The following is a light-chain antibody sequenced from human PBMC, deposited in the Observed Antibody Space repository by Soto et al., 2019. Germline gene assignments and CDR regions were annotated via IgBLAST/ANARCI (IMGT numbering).Light chain of an antibody. CDR2: AAS. Sequence: DIQMTQSPSSLSASVGDRVTITCRASQSISNYLNWYQQKPGKAPKLLIYAASSLQTGVPSRFSGSASGTDFTLTISSLQPEDFATYYCQQSYSTPGTFGPGTKVDIK. V-gene: IGKV1-39*01. CDR1: QSISNY. CDR3: QQSYSTPGT. J-gene: IGKJ3*01.